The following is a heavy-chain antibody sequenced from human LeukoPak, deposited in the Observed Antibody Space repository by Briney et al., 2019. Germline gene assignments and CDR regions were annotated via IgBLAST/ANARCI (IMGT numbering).Heavy chain of an antibody. V-gene: IGHV3-66*01. Sequence: GGSLRLSCAASGFTLSSNYMSWVRQAPGKGLEWVSVIYSGGGTYYADSVKGRFTISRDNSKSTLYLQMNSLRVEDTAVYYCARGIAVADTGFFDYWGQGTLVTVSS. CDR1: GFTLSSNY. D-gene: IGHD6-19*01. CDR3: ARGIAVADTGFFDY. CDR2: IYSGGGT. J-gene: IGHJ4*02.